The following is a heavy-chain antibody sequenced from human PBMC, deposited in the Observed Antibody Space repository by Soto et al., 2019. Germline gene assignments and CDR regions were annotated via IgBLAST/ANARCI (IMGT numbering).Heavy chain of an antibody. J-gene: IGHJ3*02. CDR1: GFTFSDYY. D-gene: IGHD4-17*01. CDR3: ARDNHVTTVTTSPRDDALDI. V-gene: IGHV3-11*06. CDR2: ISSSSSYT. Sequence: SGGSLRLACAASGFTFSDYYLSLIRQAPGKGLEGVSDISSSSSYTNYGDSVKGRFTLSRDNAKNSLYLQMNSLRAEDTAVYYCARDNHVTTVTTSPRDDALDISAQGTMVTVS.